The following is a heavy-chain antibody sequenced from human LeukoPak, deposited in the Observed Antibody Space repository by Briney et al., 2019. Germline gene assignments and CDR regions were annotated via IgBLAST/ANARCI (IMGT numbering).Heavy chain of an antibody. J-gene: IGHJ4*02. D-gene: IGHD2-2*01. CDR2: IYSGGST. CDR3: AKSLSTTMYYFDY. CDR1: GFTVSSNY. Sequence: PGGSLRLSCAASGFTVSSNYMSWVRQAPGKGLEWVSVIYSGGSTYYADSVKGRFTISRDNSKNTLYLQMNSLRAEDTAVYYCAKSLSTTMYYFDYWGQGTLVTVSS. V-gene: IGHV3-66*01.